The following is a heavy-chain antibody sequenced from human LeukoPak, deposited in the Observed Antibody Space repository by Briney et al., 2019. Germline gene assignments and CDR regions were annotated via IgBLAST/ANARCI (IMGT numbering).Heavy chain of an antibody. V-gene: IGHV3-48*03. CDR3: ALLAVASDFDY. Sequence: LSLTCTVSGGSIGSSSYHWGWIRQPPGKGMEWISNIGSSGRTRYYADSVKGRFSISRDNPKNSLYLQMNSLRVEDTGVYYCALLAVASDFDYWGQGALVTVSS. D-gene: IGHD6-19*01. J-gene: IGHJ4*02. CDR1: GGSIGSSSYH. CDR2: IGSSGRTR.